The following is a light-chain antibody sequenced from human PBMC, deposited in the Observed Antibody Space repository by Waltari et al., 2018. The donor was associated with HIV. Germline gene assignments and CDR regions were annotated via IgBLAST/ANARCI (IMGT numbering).Light chain of an antibody. CDR3: AAWADVLSAWV. J-gene: IGLJ3*02. CDR1: NSNVDITS. V-gene: IGLV1-47*01. Sequence: QSVLTQPPSVSGTPGQRVTISCSGPNSNVDITSAYWYQHLPGAAPQLLIFANDQRPLGVPDRFSGSKSGTSASLAISGLRSEDEADYYCAAWADVLSAWVFGGGTKLSVL. CDR2: AND.